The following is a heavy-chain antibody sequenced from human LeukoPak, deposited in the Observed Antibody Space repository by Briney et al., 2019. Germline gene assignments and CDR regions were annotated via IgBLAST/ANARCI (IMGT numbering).Heavy chain of an antibody. Sequence: SQTLSLTCTVSGGSISSGGYYWSWIRQHPGKGLEWIGYIYYSGSTYYNPSLKSRVTISVDTSKNQFSLKLSSVTAADTAVYYCAREDNDFWSGYSNWFDPWGQGTLVTVSS. J-gene: IGHJ5*02. CDR2: IYYSGST. CDR1: GGSISSGGYY. D-gene: IGHD3-3*01. V-gene: IGHV4-31*03. CDR3: AREDNDFWSGYSNWFDP.